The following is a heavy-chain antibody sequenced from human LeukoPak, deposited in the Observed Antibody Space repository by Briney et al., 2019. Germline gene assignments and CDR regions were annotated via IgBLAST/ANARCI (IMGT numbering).Heavy chain of an antibody. CDR3: AKGHYDYVWGSYRPQYYFDY. J-gene: IGHJ4*02. Sequence: GGSLRLSXAASGFTFDDYAMHWVRQAPGKGLEWVSLISGDGGSTYYADSVKGRFTISRDNSKNSLYLQMNSLRTEDTALYYCAKGHYDYVWGSYRPQYYFDYWGQGTLVTVSS. V-gene: IGHV3-43*02. CDR1: GFTFDDYA. CDR2: ISGDGGST. D-gene: IGHD3-16*02.